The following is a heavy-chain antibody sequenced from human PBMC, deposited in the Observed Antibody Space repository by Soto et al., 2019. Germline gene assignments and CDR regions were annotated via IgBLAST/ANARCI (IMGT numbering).Heavy chain of an antibody. D-gene: IGHD6-25*01. CDR2: ISYDGSNK. V-gene: IGHV3-30*18. CDR1: GFTFSSYG. Sequence: ESGGGVVQPGRSLRLSCAASGFTFSSYGMHWVRQAPGKGLEWVAVISYDGSNKYYADSVKGRFTISRDNSKNTLYLQMNSLRAEDTAVYYCAKDRRRLGALDYWGQGTLVTVSS. CDR3: AKDRRRLGALDY. J-gene: IGHJ4*02.